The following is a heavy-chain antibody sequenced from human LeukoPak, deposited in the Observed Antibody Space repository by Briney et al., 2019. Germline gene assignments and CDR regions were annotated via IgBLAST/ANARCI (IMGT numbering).Heavy chain of an antibody. J-gene: IGHJ4*02. CDR1: GFTFSSYA. V-gene: IGHV3-23*01. CDR3: ARDRYYGSGIMYYFDY. D-gene: IGHD3-10*01. CDR2: FSGSGGST. Sequence: PGGSLRLSCAASGFTFSSYAMSWVRQAPGKGLEWVSAFSGSGGSTYYADSVKGRFTISRDNSKNTLYLQMNSLRAEDTAVYYCARDRYYGSGIMYYFDYWGQGTLVTVSS.